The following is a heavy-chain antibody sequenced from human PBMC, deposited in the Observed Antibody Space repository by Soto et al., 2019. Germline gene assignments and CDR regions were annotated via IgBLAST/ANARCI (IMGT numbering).Heavy chain of an antibody. CDR1: GFTFSSYA. J-gene: IGHJ6*02. D-gene: IGHD6-6*01. V-gene: IGHV3-30-3*01. CDR2: ISYDGSNK. CDR3: ARDFKQIAVAYYYGMDA. Sequence: GGSLRLSCAASGFTFSSYAMHWVRQAPGKGLEWVAVISYDGSNKYYADSVKGRFTISRDNSKNTLYLQMNSLRAEDTAVYYCARDFKQIAVAYYYGMDAWGQGTTVTVSS.